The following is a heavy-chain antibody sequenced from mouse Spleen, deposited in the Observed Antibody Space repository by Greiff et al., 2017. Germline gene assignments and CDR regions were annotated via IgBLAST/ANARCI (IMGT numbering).Heavy chain of an antibody. CDR1: GYTFTSYW. Sequence: QVQLQQPGAELVKPGSSVKLSCKASGYTFTSYWMHWVKQRPIQGLEWIGNIDPSDSETHYNQKFKDKATLTVDKSSSTAYMQLSSLTSEDSAVYYCARSDRYDEDSYYYAMDYWGQGTSVTVSS. CDR3: ARSDRYDEDSYYYAMDY. CDR2: IDPSDSET. J-gene: IGHJ4*01. V-gene: IGHV1-52*01. D-gene: IGHD2-14*01.